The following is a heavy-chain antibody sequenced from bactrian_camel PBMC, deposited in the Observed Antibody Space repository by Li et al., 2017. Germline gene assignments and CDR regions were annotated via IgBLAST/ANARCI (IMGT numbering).Heavy chain of an antibody. J-gene: IGHJ4*01. CDR1: GFTFSTYA. CDR3: AADLGPEKHWLGTREYNY. Sequence: VQLVESGGGLVQPGGSLRLSCTASGFTFSTYAMNWVRQAPGKGLEWGSAISDSGSNSYYADSVKGRFTISRDNAKSTVYLQMNSLKTEDTAVYYCAADLGPEKHWLGTREYNYWGQGTQVTVS. V-gene: IGHV3S40*01. D-gene: IGHD1*01. CDR2: ISDSGSNS.